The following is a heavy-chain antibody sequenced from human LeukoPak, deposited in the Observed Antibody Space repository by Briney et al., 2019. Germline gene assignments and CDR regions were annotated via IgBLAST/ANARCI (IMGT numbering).Heavy chain of an antibody. CDR1: GFTFSGYS. Sequence: GGSLRLSCAASGFTFSGYSMNWVRQAPGKGLEWVSYISSSGNTIDYADSVKGRFTISRDNAKNSLYLQIVSLRAEDTAVYYCARLRGYSYGYGYYWGQGTLVTVSS. CDR2: ISSSGNTI. CDR3: ARLRGYSYGYGYY. V-gene: IGHV3-48*04. D-gene: IGHD5-18*01. J-gene: IGHJ4*02.